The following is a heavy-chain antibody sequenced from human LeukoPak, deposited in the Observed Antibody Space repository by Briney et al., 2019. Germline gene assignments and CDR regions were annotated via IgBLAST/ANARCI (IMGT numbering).Heavy chain of an antibody. CDR1: GFTFSSYA. CDR3: AKDLPPVMITFGEVIPVFDY. CDR2: ISGSGGST. D-gene: IGHD3-16*02. J-gene: IGHJ4*02. Sequence: GGSLRLSCAASGFTFSSYAMSWVRQAPGKGLEWVSAISGSGGSTYYADSVKGRFTISRDNSKNTLYLQMNSLRAEDTAVYYCAKDLPPVMITFGEVIPVFDYWGQGTLVTVSS. V-gene: IGHV3-23*01.